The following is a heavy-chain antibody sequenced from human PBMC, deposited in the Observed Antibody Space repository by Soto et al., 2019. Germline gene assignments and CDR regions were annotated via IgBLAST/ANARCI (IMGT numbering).Heavy chain of an antibody. Sequence: EVQLVESGGGLVQPGGSLRLSCAASGFTFSSYSMNWVRQAPGKGLEWVSYISSSSSSIYYADSVKGRFTISRDNAKNSLYLQMNSLRAEDTAVYYCARNQWGRYGMDVWGQGTTVTVSS. D-gene: IGHD1-26*01. CDR3: ARNQWGRYGMDV. CDR2: ISSSSSSI. CDR1: GFTFSSYS. J-gene: IGHJ6*02. V-gene: IGHV3-48*01.